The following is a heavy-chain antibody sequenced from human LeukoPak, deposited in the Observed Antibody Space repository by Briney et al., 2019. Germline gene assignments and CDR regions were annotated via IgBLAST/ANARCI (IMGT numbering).Heavy chain of an antibody. CDR3: ASEYCSGGSCWARYYYFDY. D-gene: IGHD2-15*01. CDR2: IIPILGIA. V-gene: IGHV1-69*04. Sequence: ASVKVSCKASGGTFSSYAISWVRQAPGQGLEWMGRIIPILGIANYAQKFQGRVTITADKSTSTAYMELSSLRSEDTAVYYCASEYCSGGSCWARYYYFDYWGQGTLVTVSS. J-gene: IGHJ4*02. CDR1: GGTFSSYA.